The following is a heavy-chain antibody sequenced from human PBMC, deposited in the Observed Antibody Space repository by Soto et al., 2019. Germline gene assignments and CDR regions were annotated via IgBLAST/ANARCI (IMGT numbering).Heavy chain of an antibody. J-gene: IGHJ4*02. CDR3: ARARGSRSWSHFDY. V-gene: IGHV3-33*01. D-gene: IGHD6-13*01. CDR2: IWYDGSNK. CDR1: GFTFSSYG. Sequence: GGSLRLSCAASGFTFSSYGMHWVRQAPGKGLEWVAVIWYDGSNKYYADSVKGRFTISRDNSKNTLYLQMNSLRAEDTAVYYCARARGSRSWSHFDYWGQGNLVTVSS.